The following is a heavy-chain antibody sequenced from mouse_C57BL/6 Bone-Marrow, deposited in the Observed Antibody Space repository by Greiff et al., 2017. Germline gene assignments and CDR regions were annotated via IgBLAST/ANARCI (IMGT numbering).Heavy chain of an antibody. CDR3: ARPYYSNYWYFDV. V-gene: IGHV1-55*01. D-gene: IGHD2-5*01. J-gene: IGHJ1*03. Sequence: QVHVKQLGAELVKPGASVKMSCKASGYTFTSYWITWVKQRPGQGLEWIGDIYPGSGSTNYNEKFKSKATLTVDTSSSTAYMQLSSLTSEDSAVYYCARPYYSNYWYFDVWGTGTTVTVSS. CDR2: IYPGSGST. CDR1: GYTFTSYW.